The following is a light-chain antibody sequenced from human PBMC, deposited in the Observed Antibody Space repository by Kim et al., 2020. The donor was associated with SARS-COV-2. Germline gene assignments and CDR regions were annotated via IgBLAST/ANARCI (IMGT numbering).Light chain of an antibody. CDR3: QVWDSSSDHPWV. V-gene: IGLV3-21*04. Sequence: PGRSGSITGRGDNIGSKGVHWYQQKPGRAPVLVIYYDSDRPSGIPERFSGSNSGNTATLTISRVEAGDEADYYCQVWDSSSDHPWVFGGGTQLTVL. CDR1: NIGSKG. CDR2: YDS. J-gene: IGLJ3*02.